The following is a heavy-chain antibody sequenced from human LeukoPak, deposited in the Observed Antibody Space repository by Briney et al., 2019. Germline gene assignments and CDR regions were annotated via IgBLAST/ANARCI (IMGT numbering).Heavy chain of an antibody. CDR2: INHSGST. V-gene: IGHV4-34*01. CDR1: GGSFSGYY. D-gene: IGHD5-12*01. Sequence: SETLSLTCAVYGGSFSGYYWSWIRQPPGKGLEWIGEINHSGSTNYNPSLKSRVTISVDTSKNQFSLKLSSVTAADTAVYYCARRRGGNSRGTQYYYMDVWGKGTTVTVSS. CDR3: ARRRGGNSRGTQYYYMDV. J-gene: IGHJ6*03.